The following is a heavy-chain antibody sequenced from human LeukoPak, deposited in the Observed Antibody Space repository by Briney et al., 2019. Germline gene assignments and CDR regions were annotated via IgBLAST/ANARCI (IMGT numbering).Heavy chain of an antibody. V-gene: IGHV1-69*05. J-gene: IGHJ4*02. D-gene: IGHD6-6*01. Sequence: ASVKVSCKASGGTFIRYAISWVRQAPGQGREWMGGIVPIFGTANYAQKFQGRVTITRDESTSTAYMELSSLRSEDTAVYYCARETGEGRIAAHRRPYYFDYWGQGTLVTVSS. CDR2: IVPIFGTA. CDR3: ARETGEGRIAAHRRPYYFDY. CDR1: GGTFIRYA.